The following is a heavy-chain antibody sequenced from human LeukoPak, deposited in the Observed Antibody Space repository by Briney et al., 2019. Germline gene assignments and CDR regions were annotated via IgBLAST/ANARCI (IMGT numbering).Heavy chain of an antibody. J-gene: IGHJ4*02. CDR3: NYGSGSYPRY. Sequence: GGSLRLSCAASGFTFRSYWMHWVRQAPGKGLAWISRINSDGSSLSYADSVKGRSTISRDNAKNTLYLQMNSLRAEDTAVYYCNYGSGSYPRYWGQGTLVTVSS. CDR2: INSDGSSL. D-gene: IGHD3-10*01. CDR1: GFTFRSYW. V-gene: IGHV3-74*01.